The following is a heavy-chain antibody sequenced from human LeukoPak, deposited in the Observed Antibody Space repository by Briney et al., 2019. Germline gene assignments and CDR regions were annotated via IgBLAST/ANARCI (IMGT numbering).Heavy chain of an antibody. J-gene: IGHJ4*02. CDR2: INSDGSST. V-gene: IGHV3-74*01. D-gene: IGHD3-22*01. Sequence: GGSLRLSCAASGFTFSSYWMHWVRQAPGKGLVWVSRINSDGSSTSYADSVKGRFTISRDNAKNTLYLQMNSLRAEDTAVYYCAGDPLDSSDAVCDYWGQGTLVTVSS. CDR3: AGDPLDSSDAVCDY. CDR1: GFTFSSYW.